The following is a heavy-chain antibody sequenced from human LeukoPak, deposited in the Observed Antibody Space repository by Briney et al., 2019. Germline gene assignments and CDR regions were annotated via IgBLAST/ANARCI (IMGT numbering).Heavy chain of an antibody. D-gene: IGHD3-10*01. CDR1: GFTFSSYG. Sequence: GGSLRLSCAASGFTFSSYGMNWVRQAPGKGLEWVSSISSSSSSYIYYADSVKGRFTISRDNSKNTLYLQMNSLRAEDTAIYYCAKVTYGSGTYGAFDSWGQGTLVTVSS. CDR2: ISSSSSSYI. V-gene: IGHV3-23*01. J-gene: IGHJ4*02. CDR3: AKVTYGSGTYGAFDS.